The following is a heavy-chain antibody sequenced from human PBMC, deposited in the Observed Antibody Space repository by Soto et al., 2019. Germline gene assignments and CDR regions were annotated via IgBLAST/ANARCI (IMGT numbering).Heavy chain of an antibody. CDR2: IIPIFGTA. CDR1: GGTFSSYA. CDR3: AREPATAKPEGVDF. J-gene: IGHJ4*02. V-gene: IGHV1-69*06. D-gene: IGHD1-1*01. Sequence: ASVKVSCKASGGTFSSYAISWVRQAPGQGLEWMGGIIPIFGTANYAQKFQGRVTITADKSTSTAYMELSRLRSGDTAVYYCAREPATAKPEGVDFWGQGTLVTVSS.